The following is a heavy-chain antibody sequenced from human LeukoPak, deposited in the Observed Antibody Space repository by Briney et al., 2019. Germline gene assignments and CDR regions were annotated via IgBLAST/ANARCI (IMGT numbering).Heavy chain of an antibody. Sequence: PSETLSLTCAVYGGSFSGYYWSWIRQPPGKGLEWIGEINHSGSTNYNPSLKSRVTISVDTSKNQFSLKLSSVTAADTAAYYCARGPLWFGFRHWGQGTLVTVSS. CDR3: ARGPLWFGFRH. J-gene: IGHJ1*01. CDR2: INHSGST. CDR1: GGSFSGYY. D-gene: IGHD3-10*01. V-gene: IGHV4-34*01.